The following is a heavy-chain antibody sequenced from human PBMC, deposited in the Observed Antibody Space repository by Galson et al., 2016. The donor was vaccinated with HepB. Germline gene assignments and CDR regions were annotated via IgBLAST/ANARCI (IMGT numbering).Heavy chain of an antibody. CDR1: GFTFSTYT. CDR3: ARTSYSYDTSDYSEAIYFDY. CDR2: ISSSSADI. D-gene: IGHD3-16*01. Sequence: SLRLSCAASGFTFSTYTMNWVRQAPGKGLEWVAKISSSSADIFYADSGKGRFTISRNNAKNSLYLQMKSLRDEDTAVYFCARTSYSYDTSDYSEAIYFDYWGQGTLVSVSS. V-gene: IGHV3-48*02. J-gene: IGHJ4*02.